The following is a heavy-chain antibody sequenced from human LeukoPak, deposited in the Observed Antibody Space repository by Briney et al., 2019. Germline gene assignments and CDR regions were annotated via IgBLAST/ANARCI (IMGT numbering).Heavy chain of an antibody. CDR3: ARDPTVTSRGYMDV. CDR2: INTDGSST. V-gene: IGHV3-74*01. Sequence: PGGSLRLSCAASGFTFSSYWMHWVRQAPGKGLVWVSRINTDGSSTSYADSVKGRFTISRDNAKNTLYLQMNSLRAEDTAVYYCARDPTVTSRGYMDVWGKGTTVTVSS. J-gene: IGHJ6*03. D-gene: IGHD4-11*01. CDR1: GFTFSSYW.